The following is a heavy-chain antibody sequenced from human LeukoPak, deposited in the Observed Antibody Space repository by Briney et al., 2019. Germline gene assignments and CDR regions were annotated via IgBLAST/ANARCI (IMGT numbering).Heavy chain of an antibody. CDR3: ARTTVTPRLNGAFDI. Sequence: EASVKVSCKASGYTFTGYYMHWVRQAPGQGLEWMGWINPNSGGTNYAQKFQGRVTMTRDTSISTAYMELSRLRSDDTAVYYCARTTVTPRLNGAFDIWGQGTMVTVSS. D-gene: IGHD4-17*01. CDR2: INPNSGGT. CDR1: GYTFTGYY. V-gene: IGHV1-2*02. J-gene: IGHJ3*02.